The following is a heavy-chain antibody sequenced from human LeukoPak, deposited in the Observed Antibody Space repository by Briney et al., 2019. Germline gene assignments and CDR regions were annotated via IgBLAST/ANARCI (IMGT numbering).Heavy chain of an antibody. CDR1: AFILNAYN. CDR3: VRDVEGTDY. J-gene: IGHJ4*02. Sequence: GGSLRLSCAASAFILNAYNMNWVRQAPGKGLEWVSSISYTGTYIYYADSVKGRFTISRDNAQNSLYLQMNSLRAEDTAIYYCVRDVEGTDYWGQGTLVTVSS. V-gene: IGHV3-21*04. CDR2: ISYTGTYI. D-gene: IGHD2-21*01.